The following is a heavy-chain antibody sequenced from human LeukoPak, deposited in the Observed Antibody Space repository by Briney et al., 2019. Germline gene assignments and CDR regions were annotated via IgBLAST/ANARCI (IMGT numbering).Heavy chain of an antibody. CDR1: GASISSYY. Sequence: SETLSLTCTVSGASISSYYWSWIRQPPGKGLEWIGYIYYSGSTNYNPSLKSRVTISVDKSKNQFSLKLSSVTAADTAVYYCARDSGVAGTYGYWGQGTLVTVSS. J-gene: IGHJ4*02. CDR2: IYYSGST. D-gene: IGHD6-19*01. CDR3: ARDSGVAGTYGY. V-gene: IGHV4-59*12.